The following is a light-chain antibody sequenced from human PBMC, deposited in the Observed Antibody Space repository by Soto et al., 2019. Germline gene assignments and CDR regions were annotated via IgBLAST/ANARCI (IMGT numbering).Light chain of an antibody. V-gene: IGLV2-8*01. Sequence: QSALTQPASVSGSPGQSITISCTGTSSYVGGYNYVDWYQQHPGKAPNLMIYEVSKLPSGVPDRFSGSKSGNTASLTVSGLQAEDEADYDCNSYAGSNNCVFGGGTKLTVL. CDR3: NSYAGSNNCV. J-gene: IGLJ3*02. CDR1: SSYVGGYNY. CDR2: EVS.